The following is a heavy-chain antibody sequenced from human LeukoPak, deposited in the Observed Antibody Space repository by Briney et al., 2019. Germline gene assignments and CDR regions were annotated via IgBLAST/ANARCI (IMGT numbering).Heavy chain of an antibody. CDR1: GGTFSSYA. V-gene: IGHV1-69*13. CDR3: ARHHYDILTGYPGRDYYYYMDV. Sequence: SVKVSCKASGGTFSSYAISWVRQAPGQGLEWMGRIIPIFGTANYAQKFQGRVTITADESTSTAYMELSSLRSEDTAVYYCARHHYDILTGYPGRDYYYYMDVWGKGTTVTVSS. J-gene: IGHJ6*03. D-gene: IGHD3-9*01. CDR2: IIPIFGTA.